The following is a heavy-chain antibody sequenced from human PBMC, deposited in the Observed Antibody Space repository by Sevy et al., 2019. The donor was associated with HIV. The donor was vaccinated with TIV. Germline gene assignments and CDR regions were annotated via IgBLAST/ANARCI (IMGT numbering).Heavy chain of an antibody. CDR3: ARLELSGSGWYGNGMDV. V-gene: IGHV1-18*01. CDR1: GYTFSSYG. CDR2: ISTYNGNT. Sequence: ASVKVSCKASGYTFSSYGISWVRQARGQGLEWMGWISTYNGNTNYAQKLQGRVTMTTDTSTSTAYMELRSLRSDDTAVYYCARLELSGSGWYGNGMDVWGQGTTVTVSS. D-gene: IGHD6-19*01. J-gene: IGHJ6*02.